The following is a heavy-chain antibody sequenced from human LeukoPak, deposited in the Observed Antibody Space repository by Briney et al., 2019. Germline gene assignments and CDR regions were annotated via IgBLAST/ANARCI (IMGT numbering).Heavy chain of an antibody. D-gene: IGHD3-10*01. Sequence: SXTLSLTCAVYGGSFSGYYWSWIRQPPGKGLEWIGEINHSGSTNYNPSLKSRVTISVDTSKNQFSLKLSSVTAADTAVYYCARTSLWFGETYYYYYMDVWGKGTTVTVSS. CDR1: GGSFSGYY. CDR3: ARTSLWFGETYYYYYMDV. V-gene: IGHV4-34*01. J-gene: IGHJ6*03. CDR2: INHSGST.